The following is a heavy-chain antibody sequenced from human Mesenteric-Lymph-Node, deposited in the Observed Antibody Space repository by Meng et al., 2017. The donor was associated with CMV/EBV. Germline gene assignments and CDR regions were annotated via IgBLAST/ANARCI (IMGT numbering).Heavy chain of an antibody. Sequence: GESLKISCAASGFTFSDYFMGWIRQAPGKGLEWVSYITSYGSLMDYEDSVKGRFTISRDNSKNSLYLQMNSLRAEDTAVYYCARDWAPPTKLLPPQFDPWGQGTLVTVSS. V-gene: IGHV3-11*01. CDR3: ARDWAPPTKLLPPQFDP. CDR1: GFTFSDYF. D-gene: IGHD2-15*01. CDR2: ITSYGSLM. J-gene: IGHJ5*02.